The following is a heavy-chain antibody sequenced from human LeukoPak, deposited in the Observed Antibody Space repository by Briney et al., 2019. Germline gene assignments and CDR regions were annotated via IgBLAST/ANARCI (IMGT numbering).Heavy chain of an antibody. V-gene: IGHV1-46*01. CDR1: GYTFTGYY. D-gene: IGHD2-15*01. CDR2: INPSGGST. J-gene: IGHJ4*02. CDR3: ARDKYCSGGSCYPDY. Sequence: GASVKVSCKASGYTFTGYYMHWVRQAPGQGLEWMGIINPSGGSTSYAQKFQDRVTMTRDTSTSTVYMELSSLRSEDTAVYYCARDKYCSGGSCYPDYWGQGTLVTVSS.